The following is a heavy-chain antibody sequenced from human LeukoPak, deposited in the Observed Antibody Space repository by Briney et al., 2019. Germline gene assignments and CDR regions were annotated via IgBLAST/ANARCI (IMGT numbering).Heavy chain of an antibody. Sequence: ASVKVSCKVSGYTLTELSMHWVRQAPGIGLEWMGGFDPEDGETIYAQKFQGRVTMTEDTSTDTAYMELSSLRSEDTAVYYCATDPHSSGWYDYWGQGTLVTVSS. CDR2: FDPEDGET. V-gene: IGHV1-24*01. J-gene: IGHJ4*02. D-gene: IGHD6-19*01. CDR3: ATDPHSSGWYDY. CDR1: GYTLTELS.